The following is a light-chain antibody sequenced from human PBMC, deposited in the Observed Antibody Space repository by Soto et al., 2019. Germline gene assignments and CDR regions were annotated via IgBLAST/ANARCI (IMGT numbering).Light chain of an antibody. CDR1: QSLLHSNGYNY. CDR2: LGS. V-gene: IGKV2-28*01. CDR3: MQALQTPYT. J-gene: IGKJ2*01. Sequence: DIVMTQSPLSLPVTPGEPASISCRSSQSLLHSNGYNYLDWYLQKPGQSPQLLIYLGSNRASGVPDRYSGSGSGADFTLKISRVEAEDLGVYYCMQALQTPYTSGHGTKLEIK.